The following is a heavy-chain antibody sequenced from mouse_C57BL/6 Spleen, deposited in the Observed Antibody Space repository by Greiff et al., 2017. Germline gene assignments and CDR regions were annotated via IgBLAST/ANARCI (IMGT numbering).Heavy chain of an antibody. J-gene: IGHJ4*01. Sequence: VQLQQSGPELVKPGASVKISCKASGYSFTDYNMNWVKQSNGKSLEWIGVINPNYGSTSYNQKFKGKATLTVDQSSSTAYMQLNSLTSEDSAVYYCARSGYYSNYGAMDYWGQGTSVTGAS. V-gene: IGHV1-39*01. CDR2: INPNYGST. CDR3: ARSGYYSNYGAMDY. CDR1: GYSFTDYN. D-gene: IGHD2-5*01.